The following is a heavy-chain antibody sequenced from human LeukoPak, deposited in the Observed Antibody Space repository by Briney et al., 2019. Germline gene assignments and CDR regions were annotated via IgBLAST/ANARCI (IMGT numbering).Heavy chain of an antibody. CDR2: IYYSGST. D-gene: IGHD6-6*01. Sequence: SETLSLTCTVSGGSISSYYWSWIRQPPGKGLEWIGYIYYSGSTNYNPSLKSRVTISVDTSKNQISLKLSSVTAADTAVYYCARDLPRIASRPYYMDVWGKGTTVTVSS. J-gene: IGHJ6*03. CDR1: GGSISSYY. CDR3: ARDLPRIASRPYYMDV. V-gene: IGHV4-59*01.